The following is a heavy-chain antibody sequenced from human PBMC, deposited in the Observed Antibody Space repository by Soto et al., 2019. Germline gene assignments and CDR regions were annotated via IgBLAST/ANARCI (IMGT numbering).Heavy chain of an antibody. CDR2: ISHYGKA. D-gene: IGHD2-2*01. CDR3: ARNGDCTSAICYVGWFDP. CDR1: GGSMKNHDW. V-gene: IGHV4-4*02. J-gene: IGHJ5*02. Sequence: QVQLQESGPGLVERSGTLSLTCGVTGGSMKNHDWWNWVRQTPGKGLEWIGEISHYGKANYNPSLKSRVTMSIDTSKNQFSLKVRTLTAADTAMYYCARNGDCTSAICYVGWFDPWGQGTLVSVSS.